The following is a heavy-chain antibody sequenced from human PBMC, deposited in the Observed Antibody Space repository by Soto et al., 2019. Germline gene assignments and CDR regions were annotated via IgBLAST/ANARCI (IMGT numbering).Heavy chain of an antibody. V-gene: IGHV4-39*01. D-gene: IGHD6-25*01. J-gene: IGHJ5*02. CDR1: GGSISSSNYY. CDR3: AESRSGYGNWFDP. CDR2: IYYSGTT. Sequence: QLQLQESGPGLVKPSGTLSLTCSVSGGSISSSNYYWGWIRQPPGKGLEWIGNIYYSGTTYYNPSLKGRVIISVDTSNNQFSLKVSSVTAADTAVYYCAESRSGYGNWFDPWGQGTLVTVSS.